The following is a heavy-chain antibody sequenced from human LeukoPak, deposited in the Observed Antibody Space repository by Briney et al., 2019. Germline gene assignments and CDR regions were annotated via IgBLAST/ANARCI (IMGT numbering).Heavy chain of an antibody. CDR3: AKTYRDDNRIDY. CDR1: GFTFSSYA. J-gene: IGHJ4*02. D-gene: IGHD1-1*01. Sequence: GGSLRLSCAASGFTFSSYAMSWVRQAPGKGLEWVSAISGSGGSTYCADSVKGRFTISRDNSKNTLYLQMNSLGAEDTAVYYCAKTYRDDNRIDYWGQGTLVTVSS. CDR2: ISGSGGST. V-gene: IGHV3-23*01.